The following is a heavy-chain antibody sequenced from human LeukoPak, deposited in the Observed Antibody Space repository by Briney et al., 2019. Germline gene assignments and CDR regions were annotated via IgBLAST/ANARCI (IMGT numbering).Heavy chain of an antibody. Sequence: GGSLRLSCAASGFTFSSNYMSWVRQAPGKGLEWVSLIYSGGSTYYADSVKGRFTISRDNSKNTLYLQMNSLRAEDTAVYYCARGYCSGGSCYPGDAFDIRGQGTMVTVSS. D-gene: IGHD2-15*01. CDR3: ARGYCSGGSCYPGDAFDI. CDR2: IYSGGST. CDR1: GFTFSSNY. V-gene: IGHV3-53*01. J-gene: IGHJ3*02.